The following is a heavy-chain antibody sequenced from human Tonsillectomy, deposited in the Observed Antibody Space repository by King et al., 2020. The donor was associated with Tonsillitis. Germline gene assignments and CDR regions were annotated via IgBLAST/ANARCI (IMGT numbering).Heavy chain of an antibody. CDR3: ARPVTNDWYFAL. D-gene: IGHD4-17*01. CDR1: GGSISSSSYY. CDR2: IYCSGST. J-gene: IGHJ2*01. V-gene: IGHV4-39*01. Sequence: QLQESGPGLVKPSETLSLTCTVSGGSISSSSYYWGWIRQPPGKGLEWIGSIYCSGSTYYNPSLKSRITISVDTSKNQFSLKLSSVTAADTAVYYCARPVTNDWYFALWGRGTLVTVSS.